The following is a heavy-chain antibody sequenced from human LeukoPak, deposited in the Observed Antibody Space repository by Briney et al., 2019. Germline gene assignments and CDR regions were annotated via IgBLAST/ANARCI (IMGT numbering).Heavy chain of an antibody. CDR1: GFTFSSYP. CDR2: ISDDGTNK. Sequence: AGGSLTLSCNASGFTFSSYPMDWVRRAPGKGLEWVAIISDDGTNKYYADSVKGRFTISRDDPNNTVYLQMNSLRVDDTAIYFCARGKFFDIWGQGTMVTVSS. V-gene: IGHV3-30*07. J-gene: IGHJ3*02. CDR3: ARGKFFDI.